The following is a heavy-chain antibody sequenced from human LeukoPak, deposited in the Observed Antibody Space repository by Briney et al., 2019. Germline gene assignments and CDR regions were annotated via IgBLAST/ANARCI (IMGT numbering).Heavy chain of an antibody. CDR3: ARGLVPADYYFDY. D-gene: IGHD2-2*01. CDR2: ITNDGSST. V-gene: IGHV3-74*01. Sequence: PGGSLRLSCAASGFTFSTYWMHWVRQAPGKGLEWVSRITNDGSSTSYAGSVKGRFTISRDNAKNTLYLQMNSLRAEDTAVYYCARGLVPADYYFDYWGQGTLVTVSS. J-gene: IGHJ4*02. CDR1: GFTFSTYW.